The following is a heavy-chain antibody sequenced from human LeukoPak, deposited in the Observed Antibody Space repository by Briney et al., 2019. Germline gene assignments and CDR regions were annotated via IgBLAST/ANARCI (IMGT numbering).Heavy chain of an antibody. Sequence: GGSLRLSCAASGFTFSNAWMSWVRQAPGKGLEWVGRIKSKTDGWTTDYAAPVKGRFTISRDDSKNTLYLQMNSLKTEDTAVYYCTTGGYCSSTSCYSYYYYYYMDVWGKGTTVTVSS. CDR3: TTGGYCSSTSCYSYYYYYYMDV. D-gene: IGHD2-2*02. CDR1: GFTFSNAW. V-gene: IGHV3-15*01. CDR2: IKSKTDGWTT. J-gene: IGHJ6*03.